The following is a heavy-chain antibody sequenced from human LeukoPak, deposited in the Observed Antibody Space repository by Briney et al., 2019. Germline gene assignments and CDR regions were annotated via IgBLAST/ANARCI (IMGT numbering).Heavy chain of an antibody. CDR1: GGSISSYY. CDR3: ARLHYYGSGSYGGRYFDY. CDR2: IYYSGST. D-gene: IGHD3-10*01. V-gene: IGHV4-59*08. Sequence: SETLSLTCTVSGGSISSYYWSWIRQPPGKGLEWIGYIYYSGSTSYNPSLKSRVTISVDTSKNQFSLKLSSVTAADTAVYCCARLHYYGSGSYGGRYFDYWGQGTLVTVSS. J-gene: IGHJ4*02.